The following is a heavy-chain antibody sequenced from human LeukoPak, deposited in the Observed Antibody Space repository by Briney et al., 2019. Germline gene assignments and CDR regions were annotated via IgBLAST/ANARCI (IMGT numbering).Heavy chain of an antibody. J-gene: IGHJ4*02. V-gene: IGHV1-24*01. CDR3: ATVDGSGSIHD. D-gene: IGHD3-10*01. CDR1: GYTFTGYY. Sequence: ASVKVSCKASGYTFTGYYMHWVRQAPGQGLEWMGGFDPEDGETIYAQKFQGRVTMTEDTSTDTAYMELSSLRSEDTAVYYCATVDGSGSIHDWGQGTLVTVSS. CDR2: FDPEDGET.